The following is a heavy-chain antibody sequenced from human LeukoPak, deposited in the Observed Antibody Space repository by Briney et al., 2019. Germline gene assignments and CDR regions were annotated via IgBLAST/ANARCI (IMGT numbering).Heavy chain of an antibody. CDR2: FYTSGST. D-gene: IGHD3-22*01. J-gene: IGHJ6*02. Sequence: AESLSLTYPVYGPSISSYYWRWIRQPAGKGREWLGRFYTSGSTNYNPYLKSRVTMSVDTSKNQFSLKLSSVTAADTAVNYCARAGDSSGYYYYYGMDVWGQGTTVTVSS. V-gene: IGHV4-59*10. CDR1: GPSISSYY. CDR3: ARAGDSSGYYYYYGMDV.